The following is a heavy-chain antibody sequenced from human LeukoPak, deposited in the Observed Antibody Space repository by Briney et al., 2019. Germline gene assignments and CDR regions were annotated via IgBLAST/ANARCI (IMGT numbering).Heavy chain of an antibody. Sequence: SGTLFLTCAVSGGSISSSNWWRWVRQPPGKGLEWIGEIYHSGSTNYNPSLKSRVTISVDKSKNQFSLKLSSVTAADTAVYYCARAEIAVAGVPYFHYWGQGTLVTVSS. CDR3: ARAEIAVAGVPYFHY. CDR1: GGSISSSNW. CDR2: IYHSGST. D-gene: IGHD6-19*01. J-gene: IGHJ4*02. V-gene: IGHV4-4*02.